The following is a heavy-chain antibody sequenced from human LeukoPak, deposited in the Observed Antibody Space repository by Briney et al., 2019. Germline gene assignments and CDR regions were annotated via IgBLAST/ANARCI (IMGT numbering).Heavy chain of an antibody. Sequence: ASVKVSCKASGYTFTSYGISWVRQAPGQGIEWMGWISAYNGNTNYAQKLQGRVTMTTDTSTSTAYMELRSLRSDDTAVYYCARPLYYDSSGCFSHWGQGTLVTVSS. J-gene: IGHJ4*02. CDR1: GYTFTSYG. V-gene: IGHV1-18*01. D-gene: IGHD3-22*01. CDR2: ISAYNGNT. CDR3: ARPLYYDSSGCFSH.